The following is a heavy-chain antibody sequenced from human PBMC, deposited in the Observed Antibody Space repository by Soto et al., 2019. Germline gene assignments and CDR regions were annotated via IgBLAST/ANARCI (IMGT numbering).Heavy chain of an antibody. V-gene: IGHV4-34*01. J-gene: IGHJ5*02. CDR3: ATRITVFGLLIPPFDP. D-gene: IGHD3-3*01. Sequence: SETLFLTCAVYGGSVNGYYWNWIRQPPGKGLEWIGEINHTGGTHYNPSLKSRVTMSVDTSKNQFSLRLSSVTAADTAIYYCATRITVFGLLIPPFDPWGQGTQVTVSS. CDR2: INHTGGT. CDR1: GGSVNGYY.